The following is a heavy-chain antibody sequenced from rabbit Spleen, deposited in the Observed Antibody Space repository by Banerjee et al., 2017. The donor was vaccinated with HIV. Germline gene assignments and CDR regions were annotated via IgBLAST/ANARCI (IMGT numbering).Heavy chain of an antibody. J-gene: IGHJ4*01. V-gene: IGHV1S45*01. D-gene: IGHD5-1*01. CDR2: IYVDGSGGGGDA. Sequence: QQQLEESGGGLVKPGGTLTLTCKASGSSFSSGNWICWVRQAPGKGLEWIACIYVDGSGGGGDAYYTDWAKGRFTISRTSSTTVTLQMTSLTAADTATYFCARSGVGGGTAQDLWGPGTLVTVS. CDR1: GSSFSSGNW. CDR3: ARSGVGGGTAQDL.